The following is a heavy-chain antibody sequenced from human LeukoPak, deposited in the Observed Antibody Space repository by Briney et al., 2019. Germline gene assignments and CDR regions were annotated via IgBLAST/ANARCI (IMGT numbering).Heavy chain of an antibody. CDR2: INHSGST. Sequence: SETLSLTCAVYGGSFSGYYWSWIRQPPGKGLEWIGEINHSGSTNYNPSLKSRVTISVDTSKNQISLKLSSVTAADTAVYYCARGRVDGMDVWGQGTTVTVSS. J-gene: IGHJ6*02. CDR1: GGSFSGYY. V-gene: IGHV4-34*01. CDR3: ARGRVDGMDV.